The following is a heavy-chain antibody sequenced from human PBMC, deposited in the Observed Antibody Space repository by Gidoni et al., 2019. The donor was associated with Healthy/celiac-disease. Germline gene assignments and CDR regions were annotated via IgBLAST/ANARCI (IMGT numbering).Heavy chain of an antibody. CDR3: ARDLGGEPIDY. CDR2: IWYDGSNK. Sequence: QVQLVASGGGVVQPGRSLRLSCPASGFTFSSYGMPWVRQAPGTGLEWVAVIWYDGSNKYYADSVKGRFTISRDNSKNTLYLQMNSLRAEDTAVYYCARDLGGEPIDYWGQGTLVTVSS. CDR1: GFTFSSYG. V-gene: IGHV3-33*01. D-gene: IGHD3-16*01. J-gene: IGHJ4*02.